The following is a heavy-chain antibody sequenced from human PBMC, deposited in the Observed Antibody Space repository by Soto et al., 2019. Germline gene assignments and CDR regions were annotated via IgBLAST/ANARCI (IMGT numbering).Heavy chain of an antibody. V-gene: IGHV3-30*18. D-gene: IGHD6-19*01. J-gene: IGHJ4*02. Sequence: QVQLVESGGGVVQPGRSLRVSCAASGFTFSIYAMHWVRQAPGTGLEWVAVISYDGTKTYYADSVKGRFTISRDNSKNTVYLQMNSLRDEDTAVYYCAKDRGPGSQWLIDPFDYWGQGTLVTVSP. CDR3: AKDRGPGSQWLIDPFDY. CDR2: ISYDGTKT. CDR1: GFTFSIYA.